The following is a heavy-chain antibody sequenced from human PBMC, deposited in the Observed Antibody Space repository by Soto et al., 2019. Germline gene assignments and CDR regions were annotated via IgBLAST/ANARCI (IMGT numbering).Heavy chain of an antibody. Sequence: ASETLSLTCTVSGDSISSNSHYWGWIRQPPGKGLESIANIYYDGNTYYNPSLKSRGTISVDTSKNQFALQLSSVTAADTAVYYCARQSAVAGNWFDPLGQGTPVTV. CDR3: ARQSAVAGNWFDP. CDR2: IYYDGNT. V-gene: IGHV4-39*01. D-gene: IGHD6-19*01. CDR1: GDSISSNSHY. J-gene: IGHJ5*02.